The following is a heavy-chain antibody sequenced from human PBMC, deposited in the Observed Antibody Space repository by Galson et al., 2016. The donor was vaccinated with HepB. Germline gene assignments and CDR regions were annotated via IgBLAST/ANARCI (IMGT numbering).Heavy chain of an antibody. CDR3: TRESGAYVPFGY. D-gene: IGHD4-17*01. CDR1: GGSISTSSFY. Sequence: SETLSLTCTVSGGSISTSSFYWGWIRQPPGKGLEWIGEISHSGSTNYNPSLTSRVTMSFDKSKNESSLEMSSVTAADTAMYYCTRESGAYVPFGYWGQGALVTVSS. J-gene: IGHJ4*02. CDR2: ISHSGST. V-gene: IGHV4-39*07.